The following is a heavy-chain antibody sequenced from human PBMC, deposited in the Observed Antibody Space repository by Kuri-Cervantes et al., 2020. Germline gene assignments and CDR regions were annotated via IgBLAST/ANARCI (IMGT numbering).Heavy chain of an antibody. V-gene: IGHV4-61*02. CDR2: IYTSGST. CDR1: GGSVSSGSYY. D-gene: IGHD3-10*01. Sequence: LRLSCTVSGGSVSSGSYYWSWIRQPAGKGLEWIGRIYTSGSTNYNPSLKSRVTISVDKSKNQFSLKLSSVTAADTAVYYCARDDLGFGELLFFDYWGQGTLVTVSS. CDR3: ARDDLGFGELLFFDY. J-gene: IGHJ4*02.